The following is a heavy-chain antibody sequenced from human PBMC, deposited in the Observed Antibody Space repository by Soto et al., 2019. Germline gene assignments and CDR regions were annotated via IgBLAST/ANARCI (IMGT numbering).Heavy chain of an antibody. D-gene: IGHD6-19*01. CDR2: LSGSDGNT. CDR3: ARGGREWLNPFEF. Sequence: LEWVSSLSGSDGNTYYADSVKGRFTISRDNSDNTLYLQMHSLRAEDTSVYYCARGGREWLNPFEFWGQGILVTVYS. J-gene: IGHJ4*02. V-gene: IGHV3-23*01.